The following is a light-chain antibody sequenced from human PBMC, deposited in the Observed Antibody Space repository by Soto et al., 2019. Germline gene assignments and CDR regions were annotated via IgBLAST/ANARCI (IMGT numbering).Light chain of an antibody. CDR2: DVS. V-gene: IGLV2-14*01. Sequence: QSVLTQPASVSGSPGQSITISCTGTSSDVGGYNYVSWYQQHPGKAPKLMIYDVSNRPSGVSNRFSGSKSGNTASLTISGLQAEDEADYYCSSYTSSSPRVFGTGNKVTVL. CDR3: SSYTSSSPRV. J-gene: IGLJ1*01. CDR1: SSDVGGYNY.